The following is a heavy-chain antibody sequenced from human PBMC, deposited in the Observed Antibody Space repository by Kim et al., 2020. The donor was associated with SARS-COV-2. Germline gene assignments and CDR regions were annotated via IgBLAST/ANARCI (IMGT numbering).Heavy chain of an antibody. CDR2: IYYSGST. Sequence: SETLSLTCTVSGGSISSSSYYWGWIRQPPGKGLEWIGSIYYSGSTYYNPSLKSRVTISVDTSKNQFSLKLSSVTAADTAVYYCARDPYGTLDGSRPRGWFDPWGQGTLVTVSS. V-gene: IGHV4-39*07. CDR3: ARDPYGTLDGSRPRGWFDP. J-gene: IGHJ5*02. CDR1: GGSISSSSYY. D-gene: IGHD3-10*01.